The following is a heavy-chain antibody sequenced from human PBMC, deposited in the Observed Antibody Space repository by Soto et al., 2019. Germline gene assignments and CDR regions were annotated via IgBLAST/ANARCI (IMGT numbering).Heavy chain of an antibody. V-gene: IGHV1-18*01. CDR1: GYTFTSYG. J-gene: IGHJ4*02. CDR3: ARVTWKYSSSSPLDY. D-gene: IGHD6-6*01. CDR2: ISAYNGNT. Sequence: ASVKVSCKASGYTFTSYGISWVRQAPGQGLEWIGWISAYNGNTNYAQKLQGRVTMTTDTSTSTAYMELRSLRSDDTAVYYCARVTWKYSSSSPLDYWGQGTLVTVSS.